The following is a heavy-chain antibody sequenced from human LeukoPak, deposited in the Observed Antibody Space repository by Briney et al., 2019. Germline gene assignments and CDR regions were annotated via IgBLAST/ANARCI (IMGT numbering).Heavy chain of an antibody. V-gene: IGHV3-23*01. Sequence: GGSLRLSCAASGFTFSSYAMSWVRQAPGKGLEWVSAIRGSDSSTYYADSVKGRFTTSRDNSKNTLYLQMNSLRAEDTAVYYCAKGSSSGWSYYYYYMDVWGKGTTVTVSS. CDR3: AKGSSSGWSYYYYYMDV. CDR1: GFTFSSYA. D-gene: IGHD6-19*01. J-gene: IGHJ6*03. CDR2: IRGSDSST.